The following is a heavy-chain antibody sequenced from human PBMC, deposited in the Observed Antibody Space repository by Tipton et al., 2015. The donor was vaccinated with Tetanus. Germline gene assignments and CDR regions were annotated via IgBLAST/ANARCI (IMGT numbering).Heavy chain of an antibody. CDR3: ARLYSYGSLYWFDP. CDR2: INHSGGT. D-gene: IGHD5-18*01. V-gene: IGHV4-34*01. CDR1: GGSFSGYY. Sequence: TLSLTCAVYGGSFSGYYWSWIRQTPGKGLEWIGEINHSGGTNYNPSLKSRVSISVDTSKNRFSLKLRSVTAADTAVYYCARLYSYGSLYWFDPWGQGTLVTVSP. J-gene: IGHJ5*02.